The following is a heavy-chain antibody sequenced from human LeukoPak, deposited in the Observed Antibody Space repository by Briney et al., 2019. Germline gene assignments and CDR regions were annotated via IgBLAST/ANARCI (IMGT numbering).Heavy chain of an antibody. Sequence: PSETLSLTCTVCGGSISSYYWSWIRQPAGKGLEWIGRIYTSGSTNYNPSLKSRVTISVDKSKNQFSLKLSSVTAADTAVYYCARGVQYYDFWSGRYYYMDVWGKGTTVTVSS. J-gene: IGHJ6*03. CDR2: IYTSGST. CDR1: GGSISSYY. CDR3: ARGVQYYDFWSGRYYYMDV. D-gene: IGHD3-3*01. V-gene: IGHV4-4*07.